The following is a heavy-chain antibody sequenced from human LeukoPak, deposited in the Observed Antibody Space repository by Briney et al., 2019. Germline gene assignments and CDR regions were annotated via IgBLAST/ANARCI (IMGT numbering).Heavy chain of an antibody. CDR3: AKGDYDILTGLGGLDP. Sequence: QPGGSLRLSCAASGFTFDDYTMHWVRQAPGKGMEWVSLISWDGGSTYYADSVKGRFTISRDNSKNSLYLQMNSLRTEDTALYYCAKGDYDILTGLGGLDPWGQGTLVTVSS. V-gene: IGHV3-43*01. CDR1: GFTFDDYT. J-gene: IGHJ5*02. CDR2: ISWDGGST. D-gene: IGHD3-9*01.